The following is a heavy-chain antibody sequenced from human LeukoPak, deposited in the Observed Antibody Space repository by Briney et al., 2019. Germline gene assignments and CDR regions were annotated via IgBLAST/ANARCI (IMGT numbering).Heavy chain of an antibody. J-gene: IGHJ3*02. CDR3: ARGVLDAFDI. V-gene: IGHV4-39*07. Sequence: SETLSLTCTVSGGSISSSSYYWSWIRQPPGKGLEWIGEINHSGSTNYNPSLKSRVTISVDTSKNQFSLKLSSVTAADTAVYYCARGVLDAFDIWGQGTMVTVSS. CDR2: INHSGST. CDR1: GGSISSSSYY. D-gene: IGHD2-8*01.